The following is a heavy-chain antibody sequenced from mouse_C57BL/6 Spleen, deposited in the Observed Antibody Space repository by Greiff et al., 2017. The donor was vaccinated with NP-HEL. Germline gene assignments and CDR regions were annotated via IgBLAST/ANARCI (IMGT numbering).Heavy chain of an antibody. CDR2: FYPGSGSI. CDR3: ARHEEGRGRGGYWYFEV. V-gene: IGHV1-62-2*01. Sequence: QVQLQQSGAELVKPGASVKLSCKASGYTFTEYTIHWVKQRSGQGLEWIGWFYPGSGSIKYNEKFKDKATLTADKSSSTVYMELSRLTSEDSAVYFCARHEEGRGRGGYWYFEVWGTGTTVTVSS. D-gene: IGHD3-3*01. CDR1: GYTFTEYT. J-gene: IGHJ1*03.